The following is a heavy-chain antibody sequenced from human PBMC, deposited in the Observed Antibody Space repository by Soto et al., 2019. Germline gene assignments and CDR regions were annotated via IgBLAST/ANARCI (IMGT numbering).Heavy chain of an antibody. V-gene: IGHV1-58*01. CDR1: GFTFTSSA. Sequence: ASVKVSCKASGFTFTSSAVQWVRQARGQRLEWIGWIVVGSGNTNYAQKFQERVTITRDMSTSTAYMELSSLRSEDTAVYYCAADGGSYYPMYYYYGMDVWGQGTTVTVSS. CDR3: AADGGSYYPMYYYYGMDV. D-gene: IGHD1-26*01. CDR2: IVVGSGNT. J-gene: IGHJ6*02.